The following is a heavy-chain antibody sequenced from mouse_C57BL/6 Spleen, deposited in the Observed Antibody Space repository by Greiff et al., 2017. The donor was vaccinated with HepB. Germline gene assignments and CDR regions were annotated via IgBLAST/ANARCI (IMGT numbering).Heavy chain of an antibody. CDR1: GYTFTSYG. CDR2: IYPRSGNT. CDR3: ARWDGYYSCDY. Sequence: VQLQQSGAELARPGASVKLSCKASGYTFTSYGISWVKQRTGQGLEWIGEIYPRSGNTYYNEKFKGKATLTADKSSSTAYMELRSLTSEDSAVHFCARWDGYYSCDYWGQGTTLTVSS. D-gene: IGHD2-3*01. V-gene: IGHV1-81*01. J-gene: IGHJ2*01.